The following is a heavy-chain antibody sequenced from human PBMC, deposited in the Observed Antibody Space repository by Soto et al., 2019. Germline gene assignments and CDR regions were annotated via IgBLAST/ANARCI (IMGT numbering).Heavy chain of an antibody. Sequence: ASVEVSCKXSGYTFSSCYMHWVRQAPGQGLEWMGIINPSGGSTSYAQKLQGRITMTRDTSTSTVYMELTSLRSEDTAVYYCAREFYYYESSGRQYYFDYWGQGTLVTVSS. J-gene: IGHJ4*02. D-gene: IGHD3-22*01. CDR2: INPSGGST. CDR1: GYTFSSCY. CDR3: AREFYYYESSGRQYYFDY. V-gene: IGHV1-46*01.